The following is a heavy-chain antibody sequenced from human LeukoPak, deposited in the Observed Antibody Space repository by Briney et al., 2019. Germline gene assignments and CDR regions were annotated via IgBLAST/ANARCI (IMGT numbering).Heavy chain of an antibody. V-gene: IGHV4-4*07. CDR2: IYTSGST. CDR1: GGSISSYY. J-gene: IGHJ5*02. D-gene: IGHD6-13*01. CDR3: AREIAAAGSDWFDP. Sequence: PSETLSLTCTVSGGSISSYYWSWIRQPAGKGLEWIGRIYTSGSTNYNPSLKSRVTMSVDTSKNQFSLKLSSVTAADTAVYYCAREIAAAGSDWFDPWGQGTLVTVSS.